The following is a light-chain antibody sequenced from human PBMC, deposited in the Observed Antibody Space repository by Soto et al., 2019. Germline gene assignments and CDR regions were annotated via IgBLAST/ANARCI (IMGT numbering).Light chain of an antibody. V-gene: IGKV1-39*01. Sequence: DIQMTQSPPSLSASVGDRVTITCRASQTISSYLNWYQQKPGKAPKLLIYGASSLQSGVPSRFIGGGSGTDFTLTISSLQPEDFATYYCQQNYNLPPWTFGQGTKVDIK. CDR1: QTISSY. CDR3: QQNYNLPPWT. CDR2: GAS. J-gene: IGKJ1*01.